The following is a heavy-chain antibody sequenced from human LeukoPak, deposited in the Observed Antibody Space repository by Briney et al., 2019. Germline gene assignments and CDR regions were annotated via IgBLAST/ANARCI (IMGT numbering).Heavy chain of an antibody. V-gene: IGHV3-30*02. J-gene: IGHJ3*02. CDR3: VKDWGVLPDYTADGFDI. CDR2: IRYDGSNK. D-gene: IGHD3-10*01. CDR1: GFTFSSYG. Sequence: GGSLRLSCTVSGFTFSSYGMHWVRQVPGKGLEWVAFIRYDGSNKYYADSVKGRFTISRDNSKNTLYLQMNSLRLEDTAVYYCVKDWGVLPDYTADGFDIWGPGTMVTVSS.